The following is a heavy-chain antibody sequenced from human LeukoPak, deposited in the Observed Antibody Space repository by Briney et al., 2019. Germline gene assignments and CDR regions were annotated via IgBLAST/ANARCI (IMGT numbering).Heavy chain of an antibody. CDR3: ATGGAVVPAAIVGGNYYYYYGMDV. J-gene: IGHJ6*02. D-gene: IGHD2-2*01. Sequence: GASVKVSCKVSGYTLTELSMHWVRQAPGKGLEWMGGFDPEDGETIYAQKFQGRVTMTEDTSTDTAYMELSSLRSEDTAVYHCATGGAVVPAAIVGGNYYYYYGMDVWGQGTTVTVSS. CDR1: GYTLTELS. V-gene: IGHV1-24*01. CDR2: FDPEDGET.